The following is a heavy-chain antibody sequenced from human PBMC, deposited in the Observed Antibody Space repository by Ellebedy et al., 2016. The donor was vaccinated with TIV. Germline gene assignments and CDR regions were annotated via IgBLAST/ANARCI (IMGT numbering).Heavy chain of an antibody. D-gene: IGHD2-2*01. V-gene: IGHV4-4*07. CDR3: ARHARPCSSATCYPDFDY. Sequence: SETLSLXXTVSGGSISSYYWSWIRQPAGKGLEWIGRIYTSGSTNYNPSLKSRVTMSVDTSKNQFSLKLSSVTAADTAVYYCARHARPCSSATCYPDFDYWGQGTLVTVSS. CDR1: GGSISSYY. J-gene: IGHJ4*02. CDR2: IYTSGST.